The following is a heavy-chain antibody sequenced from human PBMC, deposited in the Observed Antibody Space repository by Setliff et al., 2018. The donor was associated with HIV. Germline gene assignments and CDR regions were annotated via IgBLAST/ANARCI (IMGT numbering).Heavy chain of an antibody. CDR1: GFTFSSYA. D-gene: IGHD3-22*01. CDR2: VSHDGRNK. Sequence: GGSLRLSCASSGFTFSSYALHWVRQAPGKGLEWVAGVSHDGRNKYYGDSVKGRFTVSRDNSKNTLLLQVNSLRAEDTAVYYCARYSSGYSFDYWGQGTLVTVSS. CDR3: ARYSSGYSFDY. J-gene: IGHJ4*02. V-gene: IGHV3-30*04.